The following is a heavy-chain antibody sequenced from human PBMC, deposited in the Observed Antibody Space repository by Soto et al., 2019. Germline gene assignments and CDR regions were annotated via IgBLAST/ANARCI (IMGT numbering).Heavy chain of an antibody. Sequence: PXETRSLTCTVSGSSISGYYWSWIRKSAGKGLEWIGRIYATGTTDYNPSLKSRVMMSVDTSKKQFSLKLRSVTAADTAVYYCVRDGTKTLRDWFDHWGQGISVTVSS. CDR1: GSSISGYY. CDR2: IYATGTT. D-gene: IGHD1-1*01. J-gene: IGHJ5*02. CDR3: VRDGTKTLRDWFDH. V-gene: IGHV4-4*07.